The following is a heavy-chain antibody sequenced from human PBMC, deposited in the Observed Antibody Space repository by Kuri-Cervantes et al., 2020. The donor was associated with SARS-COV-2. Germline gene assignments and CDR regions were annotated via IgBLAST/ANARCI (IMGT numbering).Heavy chain of an antibody. CDR2: ISSSSSYI. D-gene: IGHD6-13*01. CDR1: GFTFSSYS. Sequence: GGSLKLSCAASGFTFSSYSMNWVRQAPGKGLEWVSSISSSSSYIYYADSVKGRFTISRDNAKNSLYLQMNSLRAEDTAVYYCARGGYSSSWYGLYNWFDPWGQGTLVTVSS. CDR3: ARGGYSSSWYGLYNWFDP. J-gene: IGHJ5*02. V-gene: IGHV3-21*01.